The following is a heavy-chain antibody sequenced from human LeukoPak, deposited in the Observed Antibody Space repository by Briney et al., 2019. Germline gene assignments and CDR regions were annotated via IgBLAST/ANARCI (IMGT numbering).Heavy chain of an antibody. V-gene: IGHV1-8*03. D-gene: IGHD6-19*01. CDR2: MNPNSGNT. Sequence: GASVKVSCKASGYTFTSYDINWVRQATGQGLEWMGWMNPNSGNTGYAQKLQGRVTITRNTSISTAYMELSSLRSEDTAVYYCARGSGSGWVFDPWGQGTLVTVSS. J-gene: IGHJ5*02. CDR1: GYTFTSYD. CDR3: ARGSGSGWVFDP.